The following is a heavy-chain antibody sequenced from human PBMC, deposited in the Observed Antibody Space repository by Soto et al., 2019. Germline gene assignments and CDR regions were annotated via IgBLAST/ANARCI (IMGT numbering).Heavy chain of an antibody. CDR1: EYSFPNYW. Sequence: GESLKISCQGSEYSFPNYWIGWVRQMPGRGLEWMGIIYPGDSTTRYSPSFQGQVTISVDKSINTAYLQWPSLKASDTAIYYCARRTGTYFYDSGGYFSFDFWGQGTPVTVSS. V-gene: IGHV5-51*01. CDR2: IYPGDSTT. CDR3: ARRTGTYFYDSGGYFSFDF. D-gene: IGHD3-22*01. J-gene: IGHJ4*02.